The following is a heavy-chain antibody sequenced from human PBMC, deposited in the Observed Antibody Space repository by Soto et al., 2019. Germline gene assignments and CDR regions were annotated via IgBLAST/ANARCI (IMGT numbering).Heavy chain of an antibody. V-gene: IGHV5-10-1*01. D-gene: IGHD2-15*01. CDR3: ARHNDCSGGSCYYYYGMDV. CDR2: IDPSDSYT. CDR1: GYSFTSYW. J-gene: IGHJ6*02. Sequence: PGESLKISCKGSGYSFTSYWISWVRQMPGKGLEWMGRIDPSDSYTNYSPSFQGHVTISADKSISTAYLQWSSLKASDTAMYYCARHNDCSGGSCYYYYGMDVWGQGTTVTVSS.